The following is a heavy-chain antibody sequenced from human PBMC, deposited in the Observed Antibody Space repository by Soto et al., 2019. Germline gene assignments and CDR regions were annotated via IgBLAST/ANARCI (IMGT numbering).Heavy chain of an antibody. CDR3: ARXQHDYSNYGGYYYGMDV. V-gene: IGHV4-39*01. CDR1: GGSISSSSYY. J-gene: IGHJ6*02. D-gene: IGHD4-4*01. Sequence: SGTLSLTCTVSGGSISSSSYYWGWIRQPPGKGLEWIGSIYYSGSTYYNPSLKSRVTISVDTSKNQFSLKLSSVTAADTAVYYCARXQHDYSNYGGYYYGMDVWGQGTTVTVSS. CDR2: IYYSGST.